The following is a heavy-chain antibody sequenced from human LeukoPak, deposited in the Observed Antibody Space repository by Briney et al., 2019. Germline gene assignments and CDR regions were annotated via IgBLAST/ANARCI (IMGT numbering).Heavy chain of an antibody. CDR2: IRYDGSNK. Sequence: GGSLRLSCAASGFTFSSYGMHSVRQAPGKGLEWVAFIRYDGSNKYYADSVKGRFTISRDNSKNTLYLQMNGLRAEDTAVYYCAKGHIAVAVTGFDYWGQGTLVTVSS. CDR1: GFTFSSYG. CDR3: AKGHIAVAVTGFDY. D-gene: IGHD6-19*01. V-gene: IGHV3-30*02. J-gene: IGHJ4*02.